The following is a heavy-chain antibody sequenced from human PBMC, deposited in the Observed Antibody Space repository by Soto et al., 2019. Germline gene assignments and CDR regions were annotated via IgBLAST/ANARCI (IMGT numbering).Heavy chain of an antibody. CDR3: ARGGLD. J-gene: IGHJ4*02. V-gene: IGHV4-34*01. Sequence: QVQLQQWGAGLLKPSETLSLTCAVYGGSFSDYYWSWIRQPPGKGLEWIGQINHSGSTNYNPSLKSRVTISVDTAKNQLSLKLSSVTAADTAVYYCARGGLDWGQGTLVTVSS. CDR1: GGSFSDYY. CDR2: INHSGST.